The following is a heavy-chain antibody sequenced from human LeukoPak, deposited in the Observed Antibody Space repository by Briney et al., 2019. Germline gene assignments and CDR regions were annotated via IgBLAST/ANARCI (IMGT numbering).Heavy chain of an antibody. Sequence: GGSLRLSCAASGFTFSSYEMNWVRQAPGKGLEWVSYISSSGSTIYYADSVKGRFTISRDNAKNSLYLQMNGLRAEDTAVYYCARFHYDILTGYGDFDYWGQGTLVTVSS. J-gene: IGHJ4*02. CDR2: ISSSGSTI. CDR1: GFTFSSYE. CDR3: ARFHYDILTGYGDFDY. V-gene: IGHV3-48*03. D-gene: IGHD3-9*01.